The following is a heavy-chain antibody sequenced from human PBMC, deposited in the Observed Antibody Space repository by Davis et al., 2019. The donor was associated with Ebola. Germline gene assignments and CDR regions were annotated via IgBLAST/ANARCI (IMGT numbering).Heavy chain of an antibody. Sequence: SLKISCAASGFTFDDYAMHLVRQAPGKGLEWVSGISWNSGSIGYADSVKGRFTISRDNAKNSLYLQMNSLRAEDTAVYYCAKSGRSFGVVKYHYGMDVWGKGTTVTVSS. CDR3: AKSGRSFGVVKYHYGMDV. D-gene: IGHD3-3*01. CDR2: ISWNSGSI. J-gene: IGHJ6*04. V-gene: IGHV3-9*01. CDR1: GFTFDDYA.